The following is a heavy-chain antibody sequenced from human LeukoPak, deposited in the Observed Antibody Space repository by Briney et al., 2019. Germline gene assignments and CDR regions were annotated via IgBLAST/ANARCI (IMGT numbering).Heavy chain of an antibody. Sequence: GGSLRLSCAASGFTFRSYLMNWVRQAPGKGLEWVSVISSSTSYIYYADSVKGRFTISRDNAKNSVYLQMNSLRADDTGVYYCARDRNERGSDAFDIWGQGTKVTVPS. CDR1: GFTFRSYL. V-gene: IGHV3-21*01. D-gene: IGHD3-10*01. CDR2: ISSSTSYI. J-gene: IGHJ3*02. CDR3: ARDRNERGSDAFDI.